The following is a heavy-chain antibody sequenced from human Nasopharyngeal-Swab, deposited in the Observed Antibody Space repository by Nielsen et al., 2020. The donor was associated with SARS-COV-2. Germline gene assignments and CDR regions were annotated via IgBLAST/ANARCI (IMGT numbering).Heavy chain of an antibody. J-gene: IGHJ6*03. D-gene: IGHD5-18*01. Sequence: GESLKISCAASGFTFSSYSMNWVCQAPGKGLEWVSSISSSSSYIYYADSVKGRFTISRDNAKNSLYLQMNSLRAEDTAVYYCAREGSYGPVSYMDVWGKGTTVTVSS. V-gene: IGHV3-21*01. CDR3: AREGSYGPVSYMDV. CDR1: GFTFSSYS. CDR2: ISSSSSYI.